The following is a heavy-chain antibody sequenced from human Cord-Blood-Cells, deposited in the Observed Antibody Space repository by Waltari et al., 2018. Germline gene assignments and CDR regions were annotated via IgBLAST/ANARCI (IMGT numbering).Heavy chain of an antibody. V-gene: IGHV1-69*01. CDR3: ARDDGRGWPSSSFDY. J-gene: IGHJ4*02. CDR1: GGTCTSYA. D-gene: IGHD6-13*01. Sequence: QVQLVQSGAEVKKPGSSVKVSCKASGGTCTSYAISWVRQGPGQGLEWMGGIIPIFGTANYAQKFQGRVTITADESTSTAYMELSSLRSEDTAVYYCARDDGRGWPSSSFDYWGQGTLVTVSS. CDR2: IIPIFGTA.